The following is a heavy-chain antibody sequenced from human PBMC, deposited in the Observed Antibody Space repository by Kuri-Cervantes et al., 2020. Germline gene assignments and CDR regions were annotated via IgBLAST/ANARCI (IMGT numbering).Heavy chain of an antibody. CDR1: GGTFSSYA. Sequence: SVKVSCKASGGTFSSYAISWVRQAPGQGLEWMGGIIPIFGTANYAQKFQGRVTITADKSTSTAYMELSSLRSEDTAVYYCARETGVLGYCSGGSCYSAFDYWGQGTLVTVSS. V-gene: IGHV1-69*06. CDR2: IIPIFGTA. J-gene: IGHJ4*02. D-gene: IGHD2-15*01. CDR3: ARETGVLGYCSGGSCYSAFDY.